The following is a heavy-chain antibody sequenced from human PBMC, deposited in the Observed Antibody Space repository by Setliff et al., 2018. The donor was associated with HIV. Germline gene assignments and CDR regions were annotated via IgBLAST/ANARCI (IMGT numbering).Heavy chain of an antibody. J-gene: IGHJ4*02. CDR1: GFTFGSYG. CDR3: ASVLFNRKGWHWDR. V-gene: IGHV3-7*03. D-gene: IGHD6-19*01. Sequence: GGSLRLSCTTSGFTFGSYGMHWVRQAPGKGLEWVANIKEDGSETYFVDSLKGRFTASRDNARNSLYLQMNSLRAEDTAVYYCASVLFNRKGWHWDRWGQGTLVTVSS. CDR2: IKEDGSET.